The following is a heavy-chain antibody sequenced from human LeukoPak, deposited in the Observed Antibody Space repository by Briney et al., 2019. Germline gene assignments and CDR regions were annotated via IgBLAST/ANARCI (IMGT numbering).Heavy chain of an antibody. CDR1: GYTFTGYY. Sequence: ASVKVSCKASGYTFTGYYMHWVRQASGQGLEWMGWINPNSGGTNYAQKFQGRVTMTRDTSISTAYMELSRLRSDDTAVYYCARTATYDYVWGSYRHWYFDLWGRGTLVTVSS. CDR3: ARTATYDYVWGSYRHWYFDL. V-gene: IGHV1-2*02. D-gene: IGHD3-16*02. CDR2: INPNSGGT. J-gene: IGHJ2*01.